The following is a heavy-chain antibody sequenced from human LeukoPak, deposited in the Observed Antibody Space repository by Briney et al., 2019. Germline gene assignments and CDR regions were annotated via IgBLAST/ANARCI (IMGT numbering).Heavy chain of an antibody. CDR3: ARCSGWFPYYYYYMDV. CDR2: ISAYNGNT. D-gene: IGHD6-19*01. CDR1: GYTFTSYG. J-gene: IGHJ6*03. V-gene: IGHV1-18*01. Sequence: GESLKISCKGSGYTFTSYGISWVRQAPGQGLEWMGWISAYNGNTNYAQKLQGRVTMTTDTSTSTAYMELRSLRSDDTAVYYCARCSGWFPYYYYYMDVWGKGTTVTVSS.